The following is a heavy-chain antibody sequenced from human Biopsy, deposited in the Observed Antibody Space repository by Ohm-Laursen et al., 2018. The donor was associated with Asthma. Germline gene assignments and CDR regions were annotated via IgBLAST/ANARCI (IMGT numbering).Heavy chain of an antibody. J-gene: IGHJ3*02. CDR2: ISKDASTQ. CDR3: VRDGTDDAFDI. V-gene: IGHV3-30*01. CDR1: GFSFSNFA. D-gene: IGHD1-1*01. Sequence: SLRLSCAVSGFSFSNFAIHWVRQAPGKGLEWVGVISKDASTQDYADSVKGRFTMARDNSKNTLDLQMNSLREEDAAVYYCVRDGTDDAFDIWGQGTVVSVSS.